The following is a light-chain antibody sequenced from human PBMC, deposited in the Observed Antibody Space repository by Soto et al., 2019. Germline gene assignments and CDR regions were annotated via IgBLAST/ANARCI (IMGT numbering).Light chain of an antibody. Sequence: DVVMTQSPLSLPVTLGQPASISCRSSQRLVHSDGNTYLNWFQQRPGQSPRRLIYKVSNRDSGVPGRFSGSGSGTDFTLKISRVEAEDVGVYYCMQGTHWPPYTFGQGTKLEIK. CDR2: KVS. CDR1: QRLVHSDGNTY. CDR3: MQGTHWPPYT. V-gene: IGKV2-30*02. J-gene: IGKJ2*01.